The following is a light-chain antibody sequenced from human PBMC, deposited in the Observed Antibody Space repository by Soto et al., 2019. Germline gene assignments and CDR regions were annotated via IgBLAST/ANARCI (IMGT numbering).Light chain of an antibody. CDR3: QKYNSAPLT. CDR1: QSISNY. Sequence: DIQMTQSPSSLSVSVGDRVTITCRASQSISNYLAWYQQKQGEVPKLLIYAASTLQSGVPSRFSGSGSGTDFTLTSSSLQPEDVATYYCQKYNSAPLTFGGGTKVEIK. CDR2: AAS. V-gene: IGKV1-27*01. J-gene: IGKJ4*01.